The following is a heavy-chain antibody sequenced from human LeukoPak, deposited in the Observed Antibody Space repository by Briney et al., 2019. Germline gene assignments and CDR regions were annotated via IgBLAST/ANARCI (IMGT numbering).Heavy chain of an antibody. V-gene: IGHV3-21*01. CDR2: ISSSGSYI. CDR3: VRDRDLGVGNWFDP. J-gene: IGHJ5*02. Sequence: GSLRLTCSASGFLFRGYGMKWVRPASGKGPEWVSSISSSGSYIYYADSMKGRFTVSRDNAKKSLYLQMNSLRADDTAVYHCVRDRDLGVGNWFDPWGQGTLVTVSS. D-gene: IGHD3-3*01. CDR1: GFLFRGYG.